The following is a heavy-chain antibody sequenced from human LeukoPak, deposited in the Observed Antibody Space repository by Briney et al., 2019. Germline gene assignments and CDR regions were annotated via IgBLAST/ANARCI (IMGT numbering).Heavy chain of an antibody. CDR2: FDPEDGET. J-gene: IGHJ5*02. CDR3: ATVASFAVAGSLGYNWFDP. V-gene: IGHV1-24*01. Sequence: ASVKVSCKVSGYILTELSMHWVRQAPGKGLEWMGGFDPEDGETIYAQKFQGRVTMTEDTSTDTAYMELSSLRSEDTAVYYCATVASFAVAGSLGYNWFDPWGQGTLVTVSS. D-gene: IGHD6-19*01. CDR1: GYILTELS.